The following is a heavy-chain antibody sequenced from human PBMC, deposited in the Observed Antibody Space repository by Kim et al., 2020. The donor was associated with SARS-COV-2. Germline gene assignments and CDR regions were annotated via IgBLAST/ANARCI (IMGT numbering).Heavy chain of an antibody. J-gene: IGHJ4*02. CDR3: TRHASQQSDY. V-gene: IGHV3-73*01. CDR2: AT. Sequence: ATEYAATVKGRFTITRDDSKNTAYLQMNRLKTEDTAVYYCTRHASQQSDYWGQGTLVTVSS. D-gene: IGHD6-13*01.